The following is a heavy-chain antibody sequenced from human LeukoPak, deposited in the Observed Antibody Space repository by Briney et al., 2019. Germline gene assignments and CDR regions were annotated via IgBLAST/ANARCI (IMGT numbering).Heavy chain of an antibody. Sequence: GGSLRLSCAASGFTFSSYGMHWVRQAPGKGLEWAAVISYDGSNKYYADSVKGRFTISRDNSKNTLYLQMNSLRAEDTAVYYCAKELELYYYYGMDVWGQGTTVTVSS. CDR3: AKELELYYYYGMDV. CDR1: GFTFSSYG. D-gene: IGHD1-7*01. V-gene: IGHV3-30*18. J-gene: IGHJ6*02. CDR2: ISYDGSNK.